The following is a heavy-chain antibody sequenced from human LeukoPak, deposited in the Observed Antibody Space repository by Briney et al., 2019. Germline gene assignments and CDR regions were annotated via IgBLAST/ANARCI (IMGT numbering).Heavy chain of an antibody. Sequence: GASVKVSCKASGYTFTSYAMHWVRQAPGQRLEWMGWINAGNGNTKYSQKLQGRVTMTTDTSTSTAYMELRSLRSDDTAVYYCARGPFYGSGSYRVDYWGQGTLVTVSS. CDR2: INAGNGNT. V-gene: IGHV1-3*01. CDR3: ARGPFYGSGSYRVDY. D-gene: IGHD3-10*01. J-gene: IGHJ4*02. CDR1: GYTFTSYA.